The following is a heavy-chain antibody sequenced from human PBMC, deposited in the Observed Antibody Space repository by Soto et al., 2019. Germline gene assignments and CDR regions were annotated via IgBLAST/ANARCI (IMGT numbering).Heavy chain of an antibody. CDR1: GFTFSSYD. CDR3: ARDDYGDYCFDD. V-gene: IGHV3-30-3*01. J-gene: IGHJ4*02. CDR2: ISYDGSNK. Sequence: AGGSLRLSCAASGFTFSSYDMHWVRQAPGKGLEWVAGISYDGSNKYYAESVKARFTISRDNSKNTLYLQMNSLRPEDTAVYYCARDDYGDYCFDDWGQGTLVTVSS. D-gene: IGHD4-17*01.